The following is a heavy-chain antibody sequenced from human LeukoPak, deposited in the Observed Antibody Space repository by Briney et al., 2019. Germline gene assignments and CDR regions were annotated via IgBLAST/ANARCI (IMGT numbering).Heavy chain of an antibody. CDR3: AKRQLKGFDY. Sequence: PGGSLRLSCAASGFTFTDAWMSWVRQAPGKGLERVSAISGSGGSTYYADSVKGRFTISRDNSKNTLYLQMNSLRAEDTAVYYCAKRQLKGFDYWGQGTLVTVSS. J-gene: IGHJ4*02. D-gene: IGHD1-1*01. V-gene: IGHV3-23*01. CDR1: GFTFTDAW. CDR2: ISGSGGST.